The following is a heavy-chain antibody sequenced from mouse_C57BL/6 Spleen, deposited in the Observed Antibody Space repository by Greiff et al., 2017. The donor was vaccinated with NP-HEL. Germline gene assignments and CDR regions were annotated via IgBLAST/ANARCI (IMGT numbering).Heavy chain of an antibody. CDR2: IDPSDSYT. J-gene: IGHJ1*03. CDR3: ARRRGHWYFDV. Sequence: QVQLQQPGAELVRPGTSVKLSCKASGYTFTSYWMHWVKQRPGQGLEWIGVIDPSDSYTNYNQKFKGKATLTVDTSSSTAYMQLSSLTSEDSAVYYCARRRGHWYFDVWGTGTTVTVSS. V-gene: IGHV1-59*01. CDR1: GYTFTSYW.